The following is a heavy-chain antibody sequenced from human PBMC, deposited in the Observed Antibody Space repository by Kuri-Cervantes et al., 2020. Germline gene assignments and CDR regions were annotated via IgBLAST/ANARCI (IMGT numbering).Heavy chain of an antibody. J-gene: IGHJ6*02. V-gene: IGHV3-30-3*01. CDR1: GFTFSSYA. Sequence: GGSLRLSCAASGFTFSSYAMHWVRQAPGKGLEWVAVISYDGSNKYYADSVKGRFTISRDNSKNTLYLQMNSLRAEDTAVYYCARDQGDEGSTTYYYYGMDVWGQGTTVTVSS. CDR3: ARDQGDEGSTTYYYYGMDV. CDR2: ISYDGSNK. D-gene: IGHD6-13*01.